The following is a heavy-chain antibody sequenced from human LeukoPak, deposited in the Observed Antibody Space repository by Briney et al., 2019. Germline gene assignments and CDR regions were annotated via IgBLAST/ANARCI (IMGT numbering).Heavy chain of an antibody. D-gene: IGHD1-26*01. V-gene: IGHV4-30-4*08. CDR3: ARGPGSYWSRGAFDV. Sequence: SQTLSLTCTVSGGSISSGDYYWSWIRQPPGKGLEWIGYIYYRGSTYFNPSLKSRVTISIDTSKNQFSLKLNSVPAADTAVYSCARGPGSYWSRGAFDVWGQGTMVTVSS. CDR1: GGSISSGDYY. J-gene: IGHJ3*01. CDR2: IYYRGST.